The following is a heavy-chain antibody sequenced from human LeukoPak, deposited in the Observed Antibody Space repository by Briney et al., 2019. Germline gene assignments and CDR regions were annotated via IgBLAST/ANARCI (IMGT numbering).Heavy chain of an antibody. CDR2: IKQDGGTK. CDR1: AFTLSNFW. V-gene: IGHV3-7*01. J-gene: IGHJ4*01. D-gene: IGHD1-26*01. CDR3: ARDTVGSLDY. Sequence: GESLRLSCVASAFTLSNFWMAWDRQATGNGLEWVANIKQDGGTKHYADSLRGRFTISRDNPKNSLYLQMNSLRSDDTAVYYCARDTVGSLDYWGQGILVTVAS.